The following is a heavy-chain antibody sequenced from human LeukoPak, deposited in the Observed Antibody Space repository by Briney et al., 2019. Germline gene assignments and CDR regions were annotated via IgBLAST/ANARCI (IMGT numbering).Heavy chain of an antibody. V-gene: IGHV3-7*01. CDR1: GFTLSTYW. D-gene: IGHD3-10*01. J-gene: IGHJ4*02. CDR2: IKQDGSEK. Sequence: GGSLRLSCAASGFTLSTYWMTWVRQAPGKGLEWVANIKQDGSEKYYVDSVKGRFTISRDNAKKLLYLQMNSLRAEDTAVYYCAKLVGEGFDYWGQGTLVTVSS. CDR3: AKLVGEGFDY.